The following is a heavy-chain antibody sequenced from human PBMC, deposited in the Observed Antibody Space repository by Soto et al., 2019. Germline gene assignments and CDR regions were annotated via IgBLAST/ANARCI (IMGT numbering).Heavy chain of an antibody. CDR3: ARDKLSSLVVETPHLFDS. D-gene: IGHD2-21*01. J-gene: IGHJ5*01. CDR1: GGIFSDYA. CDR2: IIPKFGTA. Sequence: QVQLEQSGDEVKKPGSSVKVSCRVSGGIFSDYAVSWVRQAPGQGLQWVGGIIPKFGTAKYARKFEDRVTLTADALTSTVFMVINNLGSEDTALYYCARDKLSSLVVETPHLFDSWGQGTLLTVSS. V-gene: IGHV1-69*12.